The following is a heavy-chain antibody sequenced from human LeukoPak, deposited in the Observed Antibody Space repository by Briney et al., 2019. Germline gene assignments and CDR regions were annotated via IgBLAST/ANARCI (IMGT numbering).Heavy chain of an antibody. V-gene: IGHV3-30*02. D-gene: IGHD3-22*01. Sequence: GGSLRLSCAASGFTFSSYGMHWVRQAPGKGLEWVAFIRYDGSNKYYADSVKGRFTISRDNSKNTLYLQMNSLRAEDTAVYYCANPKGYYDSSALIGGYWGQGTLVTVSS. J-gene: IGHJ4*02. CDR1: GFTFSSYG. CDR3: ANPKGYYDSSALIGGY. CDR2: IRYDGSNK.